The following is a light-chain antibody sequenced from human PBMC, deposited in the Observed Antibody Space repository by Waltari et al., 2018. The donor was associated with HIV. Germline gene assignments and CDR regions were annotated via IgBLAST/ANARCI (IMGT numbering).Light chain of an antibody. Sequence: SSELTQDPAMSVALGQTVRITCQGDSLRSYYANWYQQKPGQAPLLVIYGKNNRPSGIPDRFSGSSSGNTASLTITGAQAEDEADYYCNSRDSSGNHVVFGGGTKLTVL. CDR1: SLRSYY. CDR2: GKN. J-gene: IGLJ2*01. CDR3: NSRDSSGNHVV. V-gene: IGLV3-19*01.